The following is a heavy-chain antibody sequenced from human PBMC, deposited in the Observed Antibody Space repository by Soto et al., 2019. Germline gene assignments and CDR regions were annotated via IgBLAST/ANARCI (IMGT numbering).Heavy chain of an antibody. CDR1: GYTFTNYY. Sequence: ASVKVSCKASGYTFTNYYMHWVRQAPGQGLEWMGVINPSGGSTSYAQKFQGGATMTRDTSTSTVYMELSSLRSEDTAVYYCARDGAYSVVVVAATPGSSHYYYYGMDVWGQGTTVTVSS. J-gene: IGHJ6*02. CDR2: INPSGGST. D-gene: IGHD2-15*01. CDR3: ARDGAYSVVVVAATPGSSHYYYYGMDV. V-gene: IGHV1-46*01.